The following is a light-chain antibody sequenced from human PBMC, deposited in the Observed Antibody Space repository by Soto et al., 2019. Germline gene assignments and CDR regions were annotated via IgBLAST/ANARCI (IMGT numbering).Light chain of an antibody. V-gene: IGKV3-11*01. Sequence: EIVLTHSPSTLSLSPGERATLSCRASQSVSSYLAWYQQKPGQAPRLLIYDASNRATGIPARFSGSGSGTDFTLTISSLEPEDFAVYYRQQRSNWPITFGPGTKVDIK. CDR1: QSVSSY. CDR3: QQRSNWPIT. CDR2: DAS. J-gene: IGKJ3*01.